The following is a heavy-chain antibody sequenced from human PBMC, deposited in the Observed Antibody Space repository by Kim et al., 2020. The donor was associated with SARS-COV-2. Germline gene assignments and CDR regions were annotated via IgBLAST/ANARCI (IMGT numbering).Heavy chain of an antibody. V-gene: IGHV1-18*01. CDR2: YKGNT. J-gene: IGHJ4*02. D-gene: IGHD6-19*01. Sequence: YKGNTNYTQKCQGRVTMTTDTSTSTAYMELRSLRSDDTAVYYCARTPGWDWGQGTLVTVSS. CDR3: ARTPGWD.